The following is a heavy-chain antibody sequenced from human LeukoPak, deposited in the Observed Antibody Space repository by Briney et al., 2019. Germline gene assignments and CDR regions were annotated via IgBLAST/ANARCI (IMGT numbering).Heavy chain of an antibody. CDR2: IIPILGIA. J-gene: IGHJ5*02. CDR1: GYTFTIYD. CDR3: ARSLINSGSYVFRS. D-gene: IGHD1-26*01. V-gene: IGHV1-69*04. Sequence: ASVKVSCKASGYTFTIYDISWVRQAPGQGLEWMGRIIPILGIANYAQKFQGRVTITADKSTSTAYMELSSLRSEDTAVYYCARSLINSGSYVFRSWGQGTLVTVSS.